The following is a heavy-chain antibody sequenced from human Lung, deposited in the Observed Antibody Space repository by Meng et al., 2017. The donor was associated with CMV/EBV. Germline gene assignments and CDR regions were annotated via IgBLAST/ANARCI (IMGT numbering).Heavy chain of an antibody. Sequence: SXTXSLXCTASGCPFTSYHWNWIRQPPGKKLEWIGDISHSGTSSYNPSLKSRVIITADTSRNQYSLKLTTVAAADTAGYFCARGRDFDISIGYYYGRGFDVXGRGXTVTVSS. D-gene: IGHD3-22*01. CDR3: ARGRDFDISIGYYYGRGFDV. V-gene: IGHV4-59*01. CDR2: ISHSGTS. CDR1: GCPFTSYH. J-gene: IGHJ6*02.